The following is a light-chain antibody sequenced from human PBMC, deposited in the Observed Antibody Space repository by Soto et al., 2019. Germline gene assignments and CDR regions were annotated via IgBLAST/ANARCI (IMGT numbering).Light chain of an antibody. Sequence: DIQMTQSPSTLSASVGDRVTITCRASQSISSWLARYQQKPGKAPKLLIYDASSLESGVPSRFSGSGSGTEFTLTISSLQPDDFATYYCQQYNSSTWTFGQGTKVEIK. CDR1: QSISSW. V-gene: IGKV1-5*01. CDR2: DAS. J-gene: IGKJ1*01. CDR3: QQYNSSTWT.